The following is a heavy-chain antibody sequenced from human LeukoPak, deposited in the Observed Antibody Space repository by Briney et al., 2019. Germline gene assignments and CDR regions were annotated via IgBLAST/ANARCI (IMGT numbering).Heavy chain of an antibody. CDR2: IIPMTDVS. J-gene: IGHJ6*02. CDR1: GGSFSGYS. V-gene: IGHV1-69*04. CDR3: ARVPPERTGYLGRGGTSYSYYGMDV. Sequence: ASVQVSCKPSGGSFSGYSISWVRQAPGQGLEWMGRIIPMTDVSTYAQKFQGRVTITAAYMELSSLEPDDTAVYYCARVPPERTGYLGRGGTSYSYYGMDVWGQGTTVTVSS. D-gene: IGHD3/OR15-3a*01.